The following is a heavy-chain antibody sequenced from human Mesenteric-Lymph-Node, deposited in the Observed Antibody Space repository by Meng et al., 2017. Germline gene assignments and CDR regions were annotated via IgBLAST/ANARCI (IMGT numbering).Heavy chain of an antibody. Sequence: ASVKVSCKPSGYIFTDSYLHWVRQAPGQGLEWMGWFNPDSGGTDYAQKFQGRVTMTMDRSISTAYMEPSGLRSDDTAVYYCARALDSDKSGYCRFWGQGTLVTVSS. J-gene: IGHJ4*02. D-gene: IGHD3-22*01. CDR1: GYIFTDSY. CDR3: ARALDSDKSGYCRF. V-gene: IGHV1-2*02. CDR2: FNPDSGGT.